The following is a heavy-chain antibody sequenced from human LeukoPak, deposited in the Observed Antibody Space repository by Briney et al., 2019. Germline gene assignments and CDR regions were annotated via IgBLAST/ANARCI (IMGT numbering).Heavy chain of an antibody. Sequence: SVQLSCKASGYTFTSYGISWVRRAPGQGLEWMGWISAYNGNTNYAQKLQGRVTMTTDTSTSTAYMELRSLRSDDTAVYYCARNGAFRCSSTSCLYYFDYWGQGTVDPVSS. D-gene: IGHD2-2*01. CDR1: GYTFTSYG. CDR3: ARNGAFRCSSTSCLYYFDY. V-gene: IGHV1-18*01. J-gene: IGHJ4*02. CDR2: ISAYNGNT.